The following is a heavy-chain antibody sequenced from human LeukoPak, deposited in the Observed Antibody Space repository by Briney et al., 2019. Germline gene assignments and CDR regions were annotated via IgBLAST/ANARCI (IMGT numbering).Heavy chain of an antibody. D-gene: IGHD3-3*01. V-gene: IGHV4-31*03. J-gene: IGHJ4*02. CDR3: ARVGGWTDFWSGYLPYYFDY. Sequence: SGTLSLTCTVSGGSISSGGYYWSWIRQHPGKGLEWIGYIYYSGSTYYNPSLKSRVTISVDTSKNQFSLKLSSVTAADTAVYYCARVGGWTDFWSGYLPYYFDYWGQGTLVTVSS. CDR1: GGSISSGGYY. CDR2: IYYSGST.